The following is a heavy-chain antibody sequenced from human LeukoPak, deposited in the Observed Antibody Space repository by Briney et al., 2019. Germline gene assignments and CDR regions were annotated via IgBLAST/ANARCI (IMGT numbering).Heavy chain of an antibody. J-gene: IGHJ4*02. Sequence: TGGSLRLSCAASGFTFSNSALSWVRQAPGKGLEWVSAISGSGGSTYYADSVKGRFTISRDNSKNTLYLQMNSLRAEDTAVYYCAKDQTPYYWGQGTLVTVSS. CDR1: GFTFSNSA. CDR3: AKDQTPYY. V-gene: IGHV3-23*01. CDR2: ISGSGGST. D-gene: IGHD4-23*01.